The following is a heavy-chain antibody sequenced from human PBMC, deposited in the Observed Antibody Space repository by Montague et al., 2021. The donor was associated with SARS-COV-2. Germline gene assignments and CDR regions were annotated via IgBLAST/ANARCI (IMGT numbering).Heavy chain of an antibody. D-gene: IGHD3-22*01. CDR2: FCYSGSN. V-gene: IGHV4-39*02. J-gene: IGHJ4*02. Sequence: SETLSLTCTVSGGSISSSSYYWGWLRQPKGRGLEWIGSFCYSGSNYYNPSLKSSITIYVDTSKDYFTLKLSSVTDADTAVYYCARGWFSPMIVVVSRGPFDYWGQGTLVTVSS. CDR1: GGSISSSSYY. CDR3: ARGWFSPMIVVVSRGPFDY.